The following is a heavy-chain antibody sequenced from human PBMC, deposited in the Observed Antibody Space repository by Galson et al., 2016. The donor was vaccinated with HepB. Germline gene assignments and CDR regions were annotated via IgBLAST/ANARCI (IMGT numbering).Heavy chain of an antibody. Sequence: SLRLSCAASGFTFSSYGMHWVRQAPGKGLEWVANIKEDGSDQKYVDSVRGRFTISRDNAKNSLYLQMNSLRVEDTAIYYCARRVSIPTVGGWGYNIDVWGQGTTVIVSS. J-gene: IGHJ6*02. CDR2: IKEDGSDQ. CDR1: GFTFSSYG. V-gene: IGHV3-7*01. CDR3: ARRVSIPTVGGWGYNIDV. D-gene: IGHD5-24*01.